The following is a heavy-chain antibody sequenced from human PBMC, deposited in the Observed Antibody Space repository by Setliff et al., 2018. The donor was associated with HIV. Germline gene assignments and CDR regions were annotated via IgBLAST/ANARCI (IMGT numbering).Heavy chain of an antibody. J-gene: IGHJ4*02. D-gene: IGHD4-17*01. CDR2: INPNSGGT. Sequence: ASVKVSCKASGYSFTGYHVHWVRQAPGQGLEWMGWINPNSGGTNYAQKFQGRVTMTTDTSISTVYMELSSLTSADTAVYYCARNTVKATFSDYWGQGTLVTVSS. CDR1: GYSFTGYH. CDR3: ARNTVKATFSDY. V-gene: IGHV1-2*02.